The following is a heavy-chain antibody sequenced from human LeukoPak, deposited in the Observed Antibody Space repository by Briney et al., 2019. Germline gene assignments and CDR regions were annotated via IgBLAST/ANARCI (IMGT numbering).Heavy chain of an antibody. CDR3: ARGSSYDILTGYYLPDAFDI. D-gene: IGHD3-9*01. V-gene: IGHV4-4*07. J-gene: IGHJ3*02. CDR2: IYTSGST. Sequence: PSETLSLTCTVSGGSISSYYWSWIRQPAGKGLEWIGRIYTSGSTNYNPSLKSRVTMSVDTSKNQFSLKLSSVTAADTAVNYCARGSSYDILTGYYLPDAFDIWGQGTMVTVSS. CDR1: GGSISSYY.